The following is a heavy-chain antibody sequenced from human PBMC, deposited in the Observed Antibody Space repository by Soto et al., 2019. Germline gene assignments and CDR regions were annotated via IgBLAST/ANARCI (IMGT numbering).Heavy chain of an antibody. V-gene: IGHV3-30*18. D-gene: IGHD2-15*01. CDR2: ISSDGSDK. Sequence: QVQLVESGGGVVQPGRSLRLSCAASGFTFSNFGMHWVRQAPGKGLEWVAAISSDGSDKYYSKGRFTISRDNSKNTLFLQMNSLRVEDTAVYYCEKGSDVARQKLDYWCQRTLVTVSS. CDR1: GFTFSNFG. CDR3: EKGSDVARQKLDY. J-gene: IGHJ4*02.